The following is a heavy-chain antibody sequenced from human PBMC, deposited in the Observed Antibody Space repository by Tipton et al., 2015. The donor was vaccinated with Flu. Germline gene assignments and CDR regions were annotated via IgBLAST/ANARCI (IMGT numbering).Heavy chain of an antibody. CDR1: GGSIGSVVYY. V-gene: IGHV4-31*02. D-gene: IGHD3/OR15-3a*01. Sequence: LRLSCTVSGGSIGSVVYYWSWIRQHPEKGLEWIGYIYYTGTAYYNPSLKSRVTISIDTSKSQFSLKLSSVTAADTAVYYCARRGTYFFDHWGQGALVAVSS. CDR2: IYYTGTA. J-gene: IGHJ4*02. CDR3: ARRGTYFFDH.